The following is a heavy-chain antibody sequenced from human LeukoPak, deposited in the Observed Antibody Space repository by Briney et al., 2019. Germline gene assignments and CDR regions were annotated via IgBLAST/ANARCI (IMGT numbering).Heavy chain of an antibody. CDR2: INCGNGKT. D-gene: IGHD6-13*01. J-gene: IGHJ4*02. V-gene: IGHV1-3*01. CDR3: ARSIWYNRQYYFDY. Sequence: VTVKVSCKASGYTFNNYAMQWVRHAPGQRLEWMGWINCGNGKTKYSEKFQGRVTITRDTSATTAYMDLSSLRSEDTAVYYCARSIWYNRQYYFDYWGQGTLVTVSS. CDR1: GYTFNNYA.